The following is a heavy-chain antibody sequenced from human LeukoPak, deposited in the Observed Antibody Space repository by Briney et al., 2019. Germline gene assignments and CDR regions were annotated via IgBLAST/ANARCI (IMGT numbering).Heavy chain of an antibody. Sequence: PGGSLRLSCAASGFTFSSYAMSWVRQAPGKGLEWVSAISGSGGSTYYADSVKGRFTISRDNSKNTLYLQMNSLRGDDTAVYYCVRDVNTAPLFDIWGQGTMVTVSS. CDR1: GFTFSSYA. J-gene: IGHJ3*02. CDR3: VRDVNTAPLFDI. D-gene: IGHD2-2*02. CDR2: ISGSGGST. V-gene: IGHV3-23*01.